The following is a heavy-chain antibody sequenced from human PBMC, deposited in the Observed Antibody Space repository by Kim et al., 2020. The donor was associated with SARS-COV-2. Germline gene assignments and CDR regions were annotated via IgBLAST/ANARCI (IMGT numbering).Heavy chain of an antibody. D-gene: IGHD5-12*01. V-gene: IGHV4-30-4*01. CDR2: IYYSGST. CDR3: ARTSGYWDFFDY. J-gene: IGHJ4*02. Sequence: SETLSLTCTVSGGSISSGDYYWSWIRQPPGKGLEWIGYIYYSGSTYYNPSLKSRVTISVDTSKNQFSLKLSSVTAADTAVYYCARTSGYWDFFDYWGQGTLVTVSS. CDR1: GGSISSGDYY.